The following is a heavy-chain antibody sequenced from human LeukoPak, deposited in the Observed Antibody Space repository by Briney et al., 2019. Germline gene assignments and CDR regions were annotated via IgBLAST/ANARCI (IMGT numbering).Heavy chain of an antibody. D-gene: IGHD4-17*01. CDR2: ISSSSSYI. Sequence: GALRLSCAASGFTFSSYSMNWVRQAPGKGLEWVSSISSSSSYIYYADSVKGRFTISRDNAKNSLYLQMNSQRAEDTAVYYCARDGDYGDFHFDYWGQGTLVTVSS. CDR3: ARDGDYGDFHFDY. CDR1: GFTFSSYS. V-gene: IGHV3-21*01. J-gene: IGHJ4*02.